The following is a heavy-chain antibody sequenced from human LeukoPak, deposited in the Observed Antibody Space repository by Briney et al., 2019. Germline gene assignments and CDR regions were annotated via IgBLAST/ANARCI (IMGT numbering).Heavy chain of an antibody. CDR3: ARGTAVAGPVGGFDP. Sequence: PGGSLRLSCAASGFSFSTYGMHWVRQAPGKGLEWVAVISYDGSNKYYADSVKGRFTISRDNSKNTLYLQMNSLRAEDTAVYYCARGTAVAGPVGGFDPWGQGTLVTVSS. CDR2: ISYDGSNK. V-gene: IGHV3-30*03. D-gene: IGHD6-19*01. CDR1: GFSFSTYG. J-gene: IGHJ5*02.